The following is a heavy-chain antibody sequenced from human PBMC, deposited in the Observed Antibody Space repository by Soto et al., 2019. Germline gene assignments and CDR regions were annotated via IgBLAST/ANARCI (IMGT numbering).Heavy chain of an antibody. J-gene: IGHJ2*01. CDR3: AKDPTMVRGVGYFDL. V-gene: IGHV3-23*01. Sequence: EVQLLESGGGLVQPGGSLRLSCAASGFTFSSYAMSWVRQAPGKGLEWVSAISGSGGSTYYADSVKGRFTISRDNSKNPLYLQMNSLRAEDTAVYYCAKDPTMVRGVGYFDLWGRGTLVTVSS. CDR2: ISGSGGST. CDR1: GFTFSSYA. D-gene: IGHD3-10*01.